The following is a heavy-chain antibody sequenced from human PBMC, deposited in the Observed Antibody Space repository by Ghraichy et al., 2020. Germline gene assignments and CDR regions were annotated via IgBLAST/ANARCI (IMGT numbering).Heavy chain of an antibody. CDR2: ISSSGGST. CDR1: GFTFSSFA. V-gene: IGHV3-23*01. J-gene: IGHJ5*02. CDR3: AKDLSTSLNWFDL. Sequence: GGSLRLSCVASGFTFSSFAMSWVRQARGKGLEWVSSISSSGGSTYYADSVRGRFTVSRDNSRNTVYLQMNSLRDEDTAIYYCAKDLSTSLNWFDLWGQGSSVTVSS. D-gene: IGHD2-2*01.